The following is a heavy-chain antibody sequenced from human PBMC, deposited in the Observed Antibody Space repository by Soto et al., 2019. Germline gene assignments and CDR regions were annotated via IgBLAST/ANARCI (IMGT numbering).Heavy chain of an antibody. Sequence: QVQLVQSGAEMKKPGSSVKVSCQSSGGTFNTYAMNWVRRAPGQGLEWMGDISPMFGAANYAPKFQGRVTITADESTGTSYMQLSCLTSEDTALYFCAREAQVHAPDFVYWGQGTLVTVSS. V-gene: IGHV1-69*19. D-gene: IGHD3-10*01. CDR3: AREAQVHAPDFVY. CDR2: ISPMFGAA. J-gene: IGHJ4*02. CDR1: GGTFNTYA.